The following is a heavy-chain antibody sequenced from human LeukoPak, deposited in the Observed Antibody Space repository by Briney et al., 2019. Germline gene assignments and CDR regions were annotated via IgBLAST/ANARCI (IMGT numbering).Heavy chain of an antibody. CDR3: AKDGNYYGSGSYSG. CDR1: GFTFSDPY. CDR2: ISSSSSDT. J-gene: IGHJ4*02. Sequence: GGSLRLSCAASGFTFSDPYMSWIRQTPGKGLEWLSYISSSSSDTNYADSVKGRFTISRDNAKNSLYLQMNSLRAEDTAVYYCAKDGNYYGSGSYSGWGQGTLVTVSS. D-gene: IGHD3-10*01. V-gene: IGHV3-11*03.